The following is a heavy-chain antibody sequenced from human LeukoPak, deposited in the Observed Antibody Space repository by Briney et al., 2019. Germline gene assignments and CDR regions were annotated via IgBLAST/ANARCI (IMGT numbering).Heavy chain of an antibody. CDR1: GFTFSSYW. J-gene: IGHJ6*02. D-gene: IGHD5-18*01. V-gene: IGHV3-74*01. Sequence: GGSLRLSCAASGFTFSSYWMHWVRQAPGKGLVWVSRINSDGSSTSYADSVKGRFTISRDNAKNTLYLQMNSLRAEDTAVYYCARDLYSYGSYYCYYGMDVWGQGTTVTVSS. CDR3: ARDLYSYGSYYCYYGMDV. CDR2: INSDGSST.